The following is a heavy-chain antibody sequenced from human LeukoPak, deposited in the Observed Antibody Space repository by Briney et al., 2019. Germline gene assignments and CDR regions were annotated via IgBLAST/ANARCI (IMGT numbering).Heavy chain of an antibody. J-gene: IGHJ4*02. V-gene: IGHV1-8*01. Sequence: ASVKVSCKASGCTFTSYDINWVRQATGQGLEWMGWMNPNSGNTGYAQKFQGRVTMTRNTSISTAYMELSSLRSEDTAVYYCARGRWELLRKALYYFDYWGQGTLVTVSS. CDR1: GCTFTSYD. D-gene: IGHD1-26*01. CDR3: ARGRWELLRKALYYFDY. CDR2: MNPNSGNT.